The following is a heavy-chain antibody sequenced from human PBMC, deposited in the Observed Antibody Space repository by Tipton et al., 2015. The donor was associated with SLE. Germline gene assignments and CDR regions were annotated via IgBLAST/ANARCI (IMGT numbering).Heavy chain of an antibody. V-gene: IGHV4-34*01. J-gene: IGHJ4*02. Sequence: LRLPCAVYGWFLREYQWSWVRQPPGKGPEWIGGITLGGATDYNPSLKSRVAISADTSENQFSLKLSSVTAADTAVYYCAGPGMAATYWGQGTLVTVSS. CDR3: AGPGMAATY. CDR1: GWFLREYQ. D-gene: IGHD6-13*01. CDR2: ITLGGAT.